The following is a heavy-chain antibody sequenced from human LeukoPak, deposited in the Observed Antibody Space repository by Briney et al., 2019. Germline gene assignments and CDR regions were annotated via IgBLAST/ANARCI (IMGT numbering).Heavy chain of an antibody. CDR3: ARRSVAATQFDY. Sequence: SETLSLTCTVSGGSISSYYWSWIRQPPGKGLEWIGYIYYSGSTNYNPSLKSRVTISVDTSKNQFSLKLSSVTAADTAVYYCARRSVAATQFDYWGQGTLVTVPS. CDR1: GGSISSYY. CDR2: IYYSGST. D-gene: IGHD2-15*01. V-gene: IGHV4-59*08. J-gene: IGHJ4*02.